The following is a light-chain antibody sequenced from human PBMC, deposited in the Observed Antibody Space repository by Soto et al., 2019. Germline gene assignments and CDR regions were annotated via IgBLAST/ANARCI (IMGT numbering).Light chain of an antibody. Sequence: ETLMTQSPATLSVSPCERAALSCSASQSVNNNLAWYQQKLGQAPRVLIYGASTRATGVPARFSGSGSGTEFTLTISSLQSEDFAVYYCQQYNNRPPITFGQGTRLEIK. CDR1: QSVNNN. J-gene: IGKJ5*01. CDR3: QQYNNRPPIT. V-gene: IGKV3D-15*01. CDR2: GAS.